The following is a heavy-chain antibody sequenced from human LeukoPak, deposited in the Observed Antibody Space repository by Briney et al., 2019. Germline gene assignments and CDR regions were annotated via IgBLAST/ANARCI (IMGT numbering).Heavy chain of an antibody. CDR1: GYTFTSYD. J-gene: IGHJ2*01. Sequence: ASVKVSCKASGYTFTSYDINWVRQASGQGLEWMGWMNPNSGNTGYAQKFQGRVTMTRNTSISTAYMELSSLRSEDTAVYYCARTRLGYSYGPRYWYFDLWGRGTLVTVSS. D-gene: IGHD5-18*01. CDR2: MNPNSGNT. CDR3: ARTRLGYSYGPRYWYFDL. V-gene: IGHV1-8*01.